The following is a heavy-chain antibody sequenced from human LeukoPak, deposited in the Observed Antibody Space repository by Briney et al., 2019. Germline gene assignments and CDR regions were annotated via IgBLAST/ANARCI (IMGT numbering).Heavy chain of an antibody. V-gene: IGHV3-9*01. Sequence: GGSLRLSCAASGFTFSSYWMHWVRQAPGKGLEWVSGISWNSGSIGYADSVKGRFTISRDNAKNSLYLQMNSLRAEDTALYYCAKVHSGSYLVSYDAFDIWGQGTMVTVSS. D-gene: IGHD1-26*01. CDR3: AKVHSGSYLVSYDAFDI. CDR1: GFTFSSYW. CDR2: ISWNSGSI. J-gene: IGHJ3*02.